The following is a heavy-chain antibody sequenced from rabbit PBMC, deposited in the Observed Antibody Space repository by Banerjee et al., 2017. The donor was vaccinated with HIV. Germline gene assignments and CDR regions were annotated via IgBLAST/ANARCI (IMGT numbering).Heavy chain of an antibody. CDR2: IYAGSSGNT. J-gene: IGHJ4*01. D-gene: IGHD8-1*01. V-gene: IGHV1S40*01. CDR1: GFTISSYH. CDR3: ARGSSYDTNFDL. Sequence: QSLEESGGGLVTPGGTLTLTCTASGFTISSYHMCWVRQAPGKGLEFIACIYAGSSGNTWYANWAKGRFTISKTSSTTVTLQVTSLTVADTATYFCARGSSYDTNFDLWGPGTLVTVS.